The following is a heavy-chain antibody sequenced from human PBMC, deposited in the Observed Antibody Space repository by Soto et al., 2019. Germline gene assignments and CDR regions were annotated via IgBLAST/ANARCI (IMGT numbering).Heavy chain of an antibody. J-gene: IGHJ4*01. D-gene: IGHD6-13*01. CDR3: AKRDGSGWYYFDY. Sequence: PGGSLRLSCAASGFTFSNYCMHWVRQAPGKGLEWMALISHDGNNKYYADSVKGRFTISRDNSKNTLYLQMNSLRADDTAVYYCAKRDGSGWYYFDYWGLGTMVT. CDR1: GFTFSNYC. CDR2: ISHDGNNK. V-gene: IGHV3-30*18.